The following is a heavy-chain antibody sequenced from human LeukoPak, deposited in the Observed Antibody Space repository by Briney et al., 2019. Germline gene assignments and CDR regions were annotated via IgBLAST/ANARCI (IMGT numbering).Heavy chain of an antibody. CDR3: AKAPHYDFWSGYYPRPYFDY. V-gene: IGHV3-9*01. J-gene: IGHJ4*02. Sequence: GGSLRLSCAASGFTFDDYAMHWVRQAPGKGLEWVSGISWNSGSIGYADSVKGRFTISRDNAKNSLYLQMNSLRAEDTALYYCAKAPHYDFWSGYYPRPYFDYWGQGTLVTVSS. CDR2: ISWNSGSI. CDR1: GFTFDDYA. D-gene: IGHD3-3*01.